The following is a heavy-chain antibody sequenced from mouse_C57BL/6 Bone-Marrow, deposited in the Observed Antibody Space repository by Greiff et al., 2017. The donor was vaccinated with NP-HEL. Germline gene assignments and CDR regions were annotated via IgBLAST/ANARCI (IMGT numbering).Heavy chain of an antibody. V-gene: IGHV1-81*01. J-gene: IGHJ2*01. CDR3: ARAASYYGSKGY. Sequence: QVQLQQSGAELARPGASVKLSCKASGYTFTSYGISWVKQRTGQGLEWIGEIYPRSGNTYYNEKFKGKATLTADKSSSTAYMELRSLPSEDSAVYFCARAASYYGSKGYWGQGTTLTVSS. D-gene: IGHD1-1*01. CDR2: IYPRSGNT. CDR1: GYTFTSYG.